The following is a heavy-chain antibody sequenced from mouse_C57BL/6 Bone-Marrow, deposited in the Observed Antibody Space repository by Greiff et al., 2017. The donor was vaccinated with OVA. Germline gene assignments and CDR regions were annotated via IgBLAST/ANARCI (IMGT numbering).Heavy chain of an antibody. CDR1: GYTFTSYW. Sequence: VQLQQPGAELVKPGASVKLSCKASGYTFTSYWMQWVKQRPGQGLEWIGEIDPSDSYTNYNQKFKGKATLTVDTSSSTAYMQLRSLTSEDSAVYYCAYYYSNPWFAYWGQGTLVTVSA. CDR3: AYYYSNPWFAY. V-gene: IGHV1-50*01. D-gene: IGHD2-5*01. CDR2: IDPSDSYT. J-gene: IGHJ3*01.